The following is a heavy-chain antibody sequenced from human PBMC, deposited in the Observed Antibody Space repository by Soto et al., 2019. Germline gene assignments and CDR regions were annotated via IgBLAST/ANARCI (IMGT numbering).Heavy chain of an antibody. D-gene: IGHD1-26*01. J-gene: IGHJ4*02. CDR2: ISGGGAST. CDR3: AKLGSSESSPIDY. CDR1: GFTFNNFA. Sequence: EVQLLESGGGLVQPGMSLRLSCATSGFTFNNFAMSWVRQAPGKGLEWVSNISGGGASTNYAASVKGRFFVARDNSGNPLFLQMSSLRVDDSALYYCAKLGSSESSPIDYWGQGTLVTVSS. V-gene: IGHV3-23*01.